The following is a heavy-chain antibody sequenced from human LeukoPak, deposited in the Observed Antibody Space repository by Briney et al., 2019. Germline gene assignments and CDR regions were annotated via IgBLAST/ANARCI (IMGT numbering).Heavy chain of an antibody. D-gene: IGHD3-10*01. CDR3: ASDSISINAFDA. V-gene: IGHV4-59*11. Sequence: SETLSLTRTVSGGSFTTHYWSWIRQPPGKGLEWIGYISYIGSTNYNPSLKSRVTISIDTSKNEVSLMLTSVTAADTAAYYCASDSISINAFDAWGQGTMVTVSS. CDR2: ISYIGST. J-gene: IGHJ3*01. CDR1: GGSFTTHY.